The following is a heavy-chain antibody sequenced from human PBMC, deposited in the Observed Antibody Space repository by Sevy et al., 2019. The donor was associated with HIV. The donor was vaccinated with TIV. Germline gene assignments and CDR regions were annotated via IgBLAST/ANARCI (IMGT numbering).Heavy chain of an antibody. V-gene: IGHV3-30-3*01. J-gene: IGHJ4*02. Sequence: GGSLGLSCAASGFTFSSYAMHWVRQAPGKGLEWVAVISYDGSNKYYADSVKGRFTISRDNSKNTLYLQMNSLRAEDTAVYYCARGAGSHYDILTGPFDYWGQGTLVTVSS. D-gene: IGHD3-9*01. CDR1: GFTFSSYA. CDR3: ARGAGSHYDILTGPFDY. CDR2: ISYDGSNK.